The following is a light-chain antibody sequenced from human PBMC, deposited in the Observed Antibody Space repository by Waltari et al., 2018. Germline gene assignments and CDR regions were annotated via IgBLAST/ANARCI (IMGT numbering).Light chain of an antibody. CDR3: SSYAGIRTFI. J-gene: IGLJ2*01. Sequence: QSALTQPASVSGSPGQSVTISCTGTQNDVGNYDLVSWYQHHPGKAPKRIIYDDTKRPPGVSDRFSGSKSGNTASLTISGLQAGDEGDYYCSSYAGIRTFIFGGGTKL. CDR1: QNDVGNYDL. CDR2: DDT. V-gene: IGLV2-23*01.